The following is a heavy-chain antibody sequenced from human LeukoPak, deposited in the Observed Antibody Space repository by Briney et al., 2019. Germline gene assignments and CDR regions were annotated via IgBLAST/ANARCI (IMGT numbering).Heavy chain of an antibody. CDR1: GGFFSDSY. CDR3: ARGRKVSGVRRINWARHENYFFYYIDV. CDR2: IHHSGNT. J-gene: IGHJ6*03. V-gene: IGHV4-34*01. Sequence: SETLSLTCAVYGGFFSDSYWTWIRQRPGKGLEWIGEIHHSGNTNFNPSLQSRVSISVDTAKNQFFLRVASMTAADTALYYCARGRKVSGVRRINWARHENYFFYYIDVWGKGTSVSVSS. D-gene: IGHD1-14*01.